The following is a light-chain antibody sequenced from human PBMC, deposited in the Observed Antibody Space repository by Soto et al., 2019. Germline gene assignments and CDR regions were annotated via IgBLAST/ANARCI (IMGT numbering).Light chain of an antibody. CDR2: EDI. J-gene: IGLJ1*01. V-gene: IGLV2-23*01. CDR3: YTYEGGSTYL. Sequence: QSVLHQPASVSGSPGQSITLSCTGTSSDVGSYSLLSWYQHHPGKAPKLIIYEDIKGPSGVSNRFSGSKSGNTASLRISGLQAEDEDDYYCYTYEGGSTYLFGTGTKVTVL. CDR1: SSDVGSYSL.